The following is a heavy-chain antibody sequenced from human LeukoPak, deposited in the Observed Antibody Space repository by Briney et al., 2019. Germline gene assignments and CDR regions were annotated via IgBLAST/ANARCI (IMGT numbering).Heavy chain of an antibody. J-gene: IGHJ4*02. Sequence: PGGSLRLSCAASGFTFTGYAMSWVRQAPGKGLEWVSGISTSGGNTYYADSVKGRFTISRDNSRNTLYLQMNSLRAEDTALYYCAKDYMIRGDIYGGFDSWGPGTLVTVSS. D-gene: IGHD3-10*01. V-gene: IGHV3-23*01. CDR3: AKDYMIRGDIYGGFDS. CDR2: ISTSGGNT. CDR1: GFTFTGYA.